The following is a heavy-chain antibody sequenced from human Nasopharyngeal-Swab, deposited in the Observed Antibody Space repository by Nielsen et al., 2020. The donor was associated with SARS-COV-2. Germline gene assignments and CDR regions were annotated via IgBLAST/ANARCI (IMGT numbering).Heavy chain of an antibody. J-gene: IGHJ6*02. Sequence: WIRQPPGKGLDWIGEINHSGSTKYNPSLKSRVNISVDTSKNQFSLKVCSVTAADTAVYYCARGGYYCSSTSCYYYSGYYYGMDVWGQGTTVTVSS. CDR2: INHSGST. V-gene: IGHV4-34*01. D-gene: IGHD2-2*01. CDR3: ARGGYYCSSTSCYYYSGYYYGMDV.